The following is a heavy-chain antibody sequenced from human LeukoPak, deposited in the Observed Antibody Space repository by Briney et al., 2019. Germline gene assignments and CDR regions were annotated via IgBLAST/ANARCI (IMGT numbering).Heavy chain of an antibody. Sequence: PGGSLRLSCAASGFTFSSYSMNWVRQAPGKGLEWVSSISSSSSYIYYADSVKGRFTISRDNAKNSLYLQMNSLRAEDTAVYYCARASGGGSYTLDYWGQGTLVTVSS. CDR1: GFTFSSYS. J-gene: IGHJ4*02. D-gene: IGHD2-15*01. CDR3: ARASGGGSYTLDY. CDR2: ISSSSSYI. V-gene: IGHV3-21*01.